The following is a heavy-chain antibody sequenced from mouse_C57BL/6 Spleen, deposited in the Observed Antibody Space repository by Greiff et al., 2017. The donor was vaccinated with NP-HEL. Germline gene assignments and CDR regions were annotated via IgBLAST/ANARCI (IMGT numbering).Heavy chain of an antibody. CDR3: ARPGFAY. J-gene: IGHJ3*01. V-gene: IGHV1-69*01. CDR1: GYTFTSYW. Sequence: QVQLQQSGAELVMPGASVKLSCKASGYTFTSYWMHWVKQRPGQGLEWIGEIDPSDSYTNYNQKFKGKSTLTVDKSSSTAYMQLSSLTSEDSAVYYCARPGFAYWGQGTLVTVSA. CDR2: IDPSDSYT.